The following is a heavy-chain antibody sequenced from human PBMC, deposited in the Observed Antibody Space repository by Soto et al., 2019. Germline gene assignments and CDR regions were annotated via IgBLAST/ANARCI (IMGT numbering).Heavy chain of an antibody. CDR3: AKDIGVYAGAFDI. V-gene: IGHV3-9*01. J-gene: IGHJ3*02. D-gene: IGHD3-16*01. Sequence: GGSLRLSCAASGFTFDDYAMHWVRQAPGKGLEWVSGISWNSGSIGYADSVKGRFTISRDNAKNSLYLQMNSLRAEDTALYYCAKDIGVYAGAFDIWGQGTMVTVSS. CDR1: GFTFDDYA. CDR2: ISWNSGSI.